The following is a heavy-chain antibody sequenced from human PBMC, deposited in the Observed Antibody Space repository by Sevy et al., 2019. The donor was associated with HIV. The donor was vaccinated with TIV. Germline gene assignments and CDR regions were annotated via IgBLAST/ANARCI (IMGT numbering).Heavy chain of an antibody. CDR3: ASGKEMGKSELLSPPLDY. Sequence: SETLSLTCAVYGGSFSGYYWSWIRQPPGKGLEWIGEINHSGSTNYNPSLKSRVTISVDTSKNQFSLKLSSVTAADTAVYYCASGKEMGKSELLSPPLDYWGQGTMVTVSS. J-gene: IGHJ4*02. V-gene: IGHV4-34*01. D-gene: IGHD1-26*01. CDR1: GGSFSGYY. CDR2: INHSGST.